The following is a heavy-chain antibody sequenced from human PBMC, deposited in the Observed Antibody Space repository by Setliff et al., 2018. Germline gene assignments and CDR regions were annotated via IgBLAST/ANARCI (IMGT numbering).Heavy chain of an antibody. CDR1: GYTLSKYY. D-gene: IGHD1-7*01. J-gene: IGHJ4*02. CDR2: INPSGGLT. V-gene: IGHV1-46*01. Sequence: ASVKVSCKASGYTLSKYYMHWVRQAPGQGLEWMGIINPSGGLTKYAQKFQGRVTMTSDTSTNTVYLEVSSLRSEDTAVYFCARSTNYGMRFWFDNWGQGALVTVSS. CDR3: ARSTNYGMRFWFDN.